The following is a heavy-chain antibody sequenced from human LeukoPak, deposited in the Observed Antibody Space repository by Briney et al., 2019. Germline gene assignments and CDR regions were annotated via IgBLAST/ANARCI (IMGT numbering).Heavy chain of an antibody. D-gene: IGHD3-22*01. J-gene: IGHJ4*02. Sequence: ASVRVSCKASGYTFTSYDINGVRQATGEGLEWRGLMNPNRGNTRYAQTFQGSVTMTSNTPISTDDLELSSLRSEDTAVYYCARVFPTSGYSGYDRLWGYYDSSGYYLDYWGQGTLVTVSS. CDR2: MNPNRGNT. CDR3: ARVFPTSGYSGYDRLWGYYDSSGYYLDY. CDR1: GYTFTSYD. V-gene: IGHV1-8*01.